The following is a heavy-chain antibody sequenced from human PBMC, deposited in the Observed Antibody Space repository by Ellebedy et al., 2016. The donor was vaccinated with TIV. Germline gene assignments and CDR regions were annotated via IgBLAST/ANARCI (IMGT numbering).Heavy chain of an antibody. V-gene: IGHV3-30*18. D-gene: IGHD3-16*02. Sequence: GGSLRLSXAAPGFTFSSYGMHWVRQAPGKGLEWVAVISYDGSNKYYADSVKGRFTISRDNSKNTLYLQMNSLRAEDTAVYYCAKLSSITFGGVIVPWGQGTLVTVSS. CDR3: AKLSSITFGGVIVP. CDR1: GFTFSSYG. J-gene: IGHJ5*02. CDR2: ISYDGSNK.